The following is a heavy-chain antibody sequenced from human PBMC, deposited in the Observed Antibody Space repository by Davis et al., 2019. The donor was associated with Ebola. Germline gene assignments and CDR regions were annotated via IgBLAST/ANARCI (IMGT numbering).Heavy chain of an antibody. Sequence: SVKVSCKASGYTFTTYGISWVRQAPGQGLEWMGGIIPIFGTANYAQKFQGRVTITADKSTSTAYMELSSLRSEDTAVYYCARDIGVAAAGTSGDYWGQGTLVTVSS. CDR1: GYTFTTYG. CDR2: IIPIFGTA. J-gene: IGHJ4*02. V-gene: IGHV1-69*06. D-gene: IGHD6-13*01. CDR3: ARDIGVAAAGTSGDY.